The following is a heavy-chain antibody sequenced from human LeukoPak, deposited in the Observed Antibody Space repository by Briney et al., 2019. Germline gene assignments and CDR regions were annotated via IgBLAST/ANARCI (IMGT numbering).Heavy chain of an antibody. CDR2: ISAYNGKT. Sequence: ASVRVSSKASGYTFTSYGISWGRQAPGQGVERMGWISAYNGKTNYTQKLQGRVAMTTDTSTSTAYMELRSLRSDDTAVYYCARDRTRYCSSTSCYRRHGMDVWGQGTTVTVSS. CDR3: ARDRTRYCSSTSCYRRHGMDV. V-gene: IGHV1-18*01. J-gene: IGHJ6*02. D-gene: IGHD2-2*02. CDR1: GYTFTSYG.